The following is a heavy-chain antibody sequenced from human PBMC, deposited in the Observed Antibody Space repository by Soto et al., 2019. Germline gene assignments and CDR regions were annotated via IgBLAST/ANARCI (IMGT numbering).Heavy chain of an antibody. V-gene: IGHV3-64D*06. CDR2: ISSEGATT. Sequence: PGGSLRLSCSVSGFTFISYAMHWVRQAPGKGLEYIASISSEGATTYYADSVKGRFIISRDNSKNTLYLQISSLRAEDTAVYYCVKDRYVDYWVQGILVTVSS. J-gene: IGHJ4*02. CDR3: VKDRYVDY. CDR1: GFTFISYA.